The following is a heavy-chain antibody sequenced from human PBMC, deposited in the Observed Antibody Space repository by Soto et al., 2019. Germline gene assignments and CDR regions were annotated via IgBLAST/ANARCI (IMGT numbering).Heavy chain of an antibody. Sequence: QVHLQESGPGLVKPSETLSLTCTVSGDSISSSYWNWIRQAPGKGLEWIGYIYYSGSTNFSPSLKGRVTISIDTSKEQFSLKLSSVTAADTAVYYCARLYPFYDLLTGSQLYAFDIWGQGTMVTVSS. D-gene: IGHD3-9*01. CDR3: ARLYPFYDLLTGSQLYAFDI. CDR1: GDSISSSY. V-gene: IGHV4-59*01. J-gene: IGHJ3*02. CDR2: IYYSGST.